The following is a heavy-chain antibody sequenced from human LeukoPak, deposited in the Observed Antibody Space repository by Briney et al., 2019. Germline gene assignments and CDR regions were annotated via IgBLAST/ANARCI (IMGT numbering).Heavy chain of an antibody. CDR3: ARDPDSSGYYYFDY. V-gene: IGHV3-30-3*01. Sequence: GGSLRLSCAASGFTFSSYAMHWVRQAPGKGLEWVAVISYDGSNKYYADSVKGRFTISRDNSKNTLYLQVNSLRAEDTAVYYCARDPDSSGYYYFDYWGQGTLVTVSS. CDR1: GFTFSSYA. J-gene: IGHJ4*02. D-gene: IGHD3-22*01. CDR2: ISYDGSNK.